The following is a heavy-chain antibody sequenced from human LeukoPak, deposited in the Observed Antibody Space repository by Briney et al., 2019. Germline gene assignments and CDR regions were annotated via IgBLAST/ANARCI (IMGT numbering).Heavy chain of an antibody. V-gene: IGHV3-23*01. J-gene: IGHJ4*02. CDR1: GFTFSSYA. D-gene: IGHD3-10*01. CDR2: ISGSGGST. CDR3: AKDYQGGRGVIMTS. Sequence: RAGGSLRLSCAASGFTFSSYAMSWVRQAPGKGLEWVSAISGSGGSTYYADSVKGRFTISRDNSKNTLYLQMNSLRAEDTAVYYCAKDYQGGRGVIMTSWGQGTLVTVSS.